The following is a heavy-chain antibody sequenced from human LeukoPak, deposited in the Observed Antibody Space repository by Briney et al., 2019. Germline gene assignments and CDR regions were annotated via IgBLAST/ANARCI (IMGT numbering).Heavy chain of an antibody. CDR2: IYYSGST. V-gene: IGHV4-30-4*01. J-gene: IGHJ4*02. CDR1: GGSIGSADYY. Sequence: SETLSLTCTVSGGSIGSADYYWSWIRRPPGKGLEWIGYIYYSGSTLYNPSLKSRVTISLDMSKNQFFLKLNSVTAADTAVYYCARDRDVDMAMVDFDYWGQGTLVTVSS. D-gene: IGHD5-18*01. CDR3: ARDRDVDMAMVDFDY.